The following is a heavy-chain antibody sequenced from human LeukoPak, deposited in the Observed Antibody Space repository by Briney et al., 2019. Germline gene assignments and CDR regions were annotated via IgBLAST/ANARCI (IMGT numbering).Heavy chain of an antibody. CDR3: ARVSPDYYYYGMDV. V-gene: IGHV3-13*01. Sequence: GGSLRLSCTASGFTFSSYDMHWVRQATGKGLEWVSAIGTAGDTYYPGSVKGRFTISRENAKNSLYLQMNSLRAGDTAVYYCARVSPDYYYYGMDVWGQGTTVTVSS. J-gene: IGHJ6*02. CDR1: GFTFSSYD. CDR2: IGTAGDT.